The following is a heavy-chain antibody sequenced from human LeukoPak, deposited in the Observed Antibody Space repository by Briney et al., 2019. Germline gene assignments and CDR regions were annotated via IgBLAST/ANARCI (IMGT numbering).Heavy chain of an antibody. V-gene: IGHV1-8*01. J-gene: IGHJ5*02. CDR2: MNPNSGNT. D-gene: IGHD5-24*01. CDR3: ARGEGRDGYRLYWFDP. CDR1: GYTFTSYD. Sequence: GASVTVSCKASGYTFTSYDINWVRQAPGQGLEWMGWMNPNSGNTGYAQTFQGRVTMTRNTSISTAYMELSSLRSEDTAVYYCARGEGRDGYRLYWFDPWGQGTLVTVSS.